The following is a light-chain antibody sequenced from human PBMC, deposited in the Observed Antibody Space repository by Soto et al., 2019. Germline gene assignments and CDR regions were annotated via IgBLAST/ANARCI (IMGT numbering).Light chain of an antibody. Sequence: IQMTQSPSTLSASVGDRVTITCRASQSISSWLAWYQQKPGKAPKLLIYKASSLESGVPSRFGGSGSGTEYTLTISSLQPHDFATSYYQQYNSLYNFGQGPKLEMK. CDR1: QSISSW. CDR2: KAS. CDR3: QQYNSLYN. V-gene: IGKV1-5*03. J-gene: IGKJ2*01.